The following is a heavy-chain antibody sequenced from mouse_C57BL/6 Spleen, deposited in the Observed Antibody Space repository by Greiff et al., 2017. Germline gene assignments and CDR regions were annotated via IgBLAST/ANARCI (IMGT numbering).Heavy chain of an antibody. CDR1: GFTFSDYG. CDR3: ARGDYDGFYAMDY. J-gene: IGHJ4*01. Sequence: EVQLVESGGGLVKPGGSLKLSCAASGFTFSDYGMHWVRQAPEKGLEWVAYISSGSSTIYYADTVKGRFTISRGNAKNTLFLQMTSLRSEDTAMYYCARGDYDGFYAMDYWGQGTSVTVSS. CDR2: ISSGSSTI. V-gene: IGHV5-17*01. D-gene: IGHD2-4*01.